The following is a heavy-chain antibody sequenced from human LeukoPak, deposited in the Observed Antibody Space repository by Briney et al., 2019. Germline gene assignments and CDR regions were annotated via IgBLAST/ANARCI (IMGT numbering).Heavy chain of an antibody. CDR2: IIPIFGTA. CDR3: ARVLGQLGPYYYYYMDV. V-gene: IGHV1-69*13. D-gene: IGHD6-6*01. CDR1: GGTFSSYA. Sequence: ASVKVSCKASGGTFSSYAISWVRQAPGQGLEWMGGIIPIFGTANYAQKFQGRVTITADESTSTAYMELSSLRSVDTAVYYCARVLGQLGPYYYYYMDVWGKGTTVTVSS. J-gene: IGHJ6*03.